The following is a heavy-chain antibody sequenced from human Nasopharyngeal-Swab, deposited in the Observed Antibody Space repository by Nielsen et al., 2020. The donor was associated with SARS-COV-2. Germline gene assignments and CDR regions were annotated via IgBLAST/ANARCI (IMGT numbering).Heavy chain of an antibody. CDR1: GYSFTSQW. CDR3: ARGGSGSYIDY. J-gene: IGHJ4*02. D-gene: IGHD3-10*01. V-gene: IGHV5-51*01. Sequence: KVSCKGSGYSFTSQWIAWVRQMPGKGLEWMGIIYPGDSDTRISPSSQGQVTISADKSISTAYLQWSSLKASDTAMYYCARGGSGSYIDYWGQGTLVTVSS. CDR2: IYPGDSDT.